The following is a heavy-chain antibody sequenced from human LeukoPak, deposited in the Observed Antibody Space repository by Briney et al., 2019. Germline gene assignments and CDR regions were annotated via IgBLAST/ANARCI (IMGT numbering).Heavy chain of an antibody. V-gene: IGHV4-4*07. D-gene: IGHD3-9*01. J-gene: IGHJ4*02. CDR1: GGSISSYY. CDR2: IYTSGST. CDR3: ARAKKLRYFDWLFRRAYYFDY. Sequence: SETLSLTCTVSGGSISSYYWSWIRQPAGKGLEWIGRIYTSGSTNYNPSLKSRVTMSVDTSKNQFSLKLSSVTAADTAVYYCARAKKLRYFDWLFRRAYYFDYWGQGTLVTVSS.